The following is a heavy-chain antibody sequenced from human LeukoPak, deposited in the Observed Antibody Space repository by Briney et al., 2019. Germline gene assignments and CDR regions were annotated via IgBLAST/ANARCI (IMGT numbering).Heavy chain of an antibody. CDR1: GGSFSGYY. CDR2: INHSGST. CDR3: ARGRIEYCSGGSCYSGLRTATKYYFDY. V-gene: IGHV4-34*01. D-gene: IGHD2-15*01. Sequence: KPSETLSLTCAVYGGSFSGYYWSWIRQPPGKGLEWIGEINHSGSTNYNPSLKSRVTISVDTSKNQFSLKPSSVTAADTAVYYCARGRIEYCSGGSCYSGLRTATKYYFDYWGQGTLVTVSS. J-gene: IGHJ4*02.